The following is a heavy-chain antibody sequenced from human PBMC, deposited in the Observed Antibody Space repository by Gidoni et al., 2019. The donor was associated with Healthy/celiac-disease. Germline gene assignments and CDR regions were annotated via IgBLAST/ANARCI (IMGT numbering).Heavy chain of an antibody. V-gene: IGHV4-59*01. Sequence: QVQLQESGPGLVKPSETLSLTCPVSGGSISSYYWSWIRQPPGKGLEWIGYIYYSGSTNYNPSLKSRVTISVDTSKNQFSLKLSSVTAADTAVYYCARAGVTTVTTSGFDPWGQGTLVTVSS. CDR3: ARAGVTTVTTSGFDP. D-gene: IGHD4-4*01. CDR1: GGSISSYY. J-gene: IGHJ5*02. CDR2: IYYSGST.